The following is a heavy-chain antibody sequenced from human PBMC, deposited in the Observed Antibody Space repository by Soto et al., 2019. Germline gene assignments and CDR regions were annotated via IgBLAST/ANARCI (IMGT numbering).Heavy chain of an antibody. D-gene: IGHD2-2*02. CDR1: GFTFSSYS. V-gene: IGHV3-48*04. CDR3: ARYAHHYIKGPRGLDYYYYYGMDV. J-gene: IGHJ6*02. Sequence: GGSLRLSCAASGFTFSSYSMNWVRQAPGKGLEWVSYISGRSSTMYYADSVKGRFTISRDNAKNSLYLQMNSLRAEDTAVYYCARYAHHYIKGPRGLDYYYYYGMDVWGQGTTVTVSS. CDR2: ISGRSSTM.